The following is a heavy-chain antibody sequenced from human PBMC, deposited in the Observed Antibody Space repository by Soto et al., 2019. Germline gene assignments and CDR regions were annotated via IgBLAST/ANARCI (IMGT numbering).Heavy chain of an antibody. CDR2: ISWNSGSI. V-gene: IGHV3-9*01. Sequence: GGSLRLSCAASGFTFDDYAMHWVRQAPGKGLEWVSGISWNSGSIGYADSGKGRFTISRDNAKNSLYLQMNSLRAEDTALYYCAKDIRYSSGWYAFDIWGQGTMVTVSS. J-gene: IGHJ3*02. CDR3: AKDIRYSSGWYAFDI. CDR1: GFTFDDYA. D-gene: IGHD6-19*01.